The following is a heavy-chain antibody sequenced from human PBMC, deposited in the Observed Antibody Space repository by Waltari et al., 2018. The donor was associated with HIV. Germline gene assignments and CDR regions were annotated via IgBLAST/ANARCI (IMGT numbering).Heavy chain of an antibody. J-gene: IGHJ4*02. CDR2: IDHSGTS. Sequence: QVQLQQWGTALLKPSETLALTCAVYGGSFNGYYWSWFRQPPGKGLEWIGQIDHSGTSNYNPTLKDRLTMSVDTSKNQFSLKLTSATAADTAVFYCARGVFSLIVAGTNFDYWGQGFLVTVSS. CDR1: GGSFNGYY. D-gene: IGHD5-12*01. V-gene: IGHV4-34*01. CDR3: ARGVFSLIVAGTNFDY.